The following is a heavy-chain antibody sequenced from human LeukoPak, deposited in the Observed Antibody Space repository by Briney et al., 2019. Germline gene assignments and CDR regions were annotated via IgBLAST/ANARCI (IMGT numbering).Heavy chain of an antibody. CDR1: GYTLTELS. Sequence: ASVKVSCKVSGYTLTELSMHWVRQAPGKGLEWMGGFDPEDGETIYAQKFQGRVTMTEDTSTDTAYMELSSLRSEDTAVYYCATAPVAGRGYYYYMDVWGKGTTVTVSS. D-gene: IGHD6-19*01. CDR3: ATAPVAGRGYYYYMDV. J-gene: IGHJ6*03. V-gene: IGHV1-24*01. CDR2: FDPEDGET.